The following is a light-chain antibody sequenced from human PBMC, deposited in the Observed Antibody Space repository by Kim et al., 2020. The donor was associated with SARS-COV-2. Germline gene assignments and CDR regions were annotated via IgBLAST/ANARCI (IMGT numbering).Light chain of an antibody. CDR3: SSYAGSNNSDV. CDR2: EVS. V-gene: IGLV2-8*01. CDR1: SSDVGGYNY. J-gene: IGLJ1*01. Sequence: QSVTISCTRTSSDVGGYNYVSWYQQHPGKAPKLMIYEVSKRPSGVPDRFSGSKSGNTASLTVSGLQAEDEADYYCSSYAGSNNSDVFGTGTKVTVL.